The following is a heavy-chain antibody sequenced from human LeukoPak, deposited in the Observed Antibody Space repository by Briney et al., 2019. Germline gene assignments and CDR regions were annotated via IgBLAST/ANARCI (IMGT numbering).Heavy chain of an antibody. CDR3: ARSGGPKRDIVVVPAARPMDV. V-gene: IGHV1-18*01. J-gene: IGHJ6*02. D-gene: IGHD2-2*02. Sequence: ASVKVSCKASGYTFTSYGISWVRQAPGQGLEWMGWISAYNGNTNYAQKLQGRVTMTTDTSTSTAYMELRSLRSDDTAVYYCARSGGPKRDIVVVPAARPMDVWGQGTTVTVSS. CDR1: GYTFTSYG. CDR2: ISAYNGNT.